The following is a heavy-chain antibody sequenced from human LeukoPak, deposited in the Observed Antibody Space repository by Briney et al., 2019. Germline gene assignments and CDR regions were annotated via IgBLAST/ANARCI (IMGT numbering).Heavy chain of an antibody. V-gene: IGHV3-23*01. Sequence: PGGSLRLSCAASGFTFSSNAMSWVRQAPGKGLEWVSAISGSGDSTYYAGSVKGRFTISRDNSKNTLYLQMNSLRAEDTAVYYCAKGVWRAFDIWGQGTMVTVSS. J-gene: IGHJ3*02. CDR2: ISGSGDST. CDR1: GFTFSSNA. CDR3: AKGVWRAFDI.